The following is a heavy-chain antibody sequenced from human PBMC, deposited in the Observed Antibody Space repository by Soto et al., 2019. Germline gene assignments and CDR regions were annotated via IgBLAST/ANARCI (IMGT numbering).Heavy chain of an antibody. Sequence: EVQLVESGGGLVKPGGSLRLSCAASGFTFSNAWMSWVRQAPGKGLEWVGRIKSKTDGGTTDYAAPVKGRFTISRDDSKNTLYLQMNSLKTEDPAVYYCTTATLMVYAYWCFDLWGRGTLVTVSS. CDR1: GFTFSNAW. CDR3: TTATLMVYAYWCFDL. D-gene: IGHD2-8*01. V-gene: IGHV3-15*01. J-gene: IGHJ2*01. CDR2: IKSKTDGGTT.